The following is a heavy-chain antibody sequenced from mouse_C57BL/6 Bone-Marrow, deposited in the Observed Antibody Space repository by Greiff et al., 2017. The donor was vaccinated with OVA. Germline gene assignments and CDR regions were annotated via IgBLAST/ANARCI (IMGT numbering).Heavy chain of an antibody. CDR1: GYAFSSYW. D-gene: IGHD1-1*01. CDR3: ARSPITTVVAWYFDV. Sequence: VQRVESGAELVKPGASVKISCKASGYAFSSYWMNWVKQRPGKGLEWIGQIYPGDGDTNYNGKFKGKATLTADKSSSTAYMQLSSLTSEDSAVYFCARSPITTVVAWYFDVWGTGTTVTVSS. J-gene: IGHJ1*03. V-gene: IGHV1-80*01. CDR2: IYPGDGDT.